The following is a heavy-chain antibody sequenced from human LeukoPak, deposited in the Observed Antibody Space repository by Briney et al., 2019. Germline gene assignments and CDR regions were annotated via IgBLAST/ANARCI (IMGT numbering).Heavy chain of an antibody. CDR3: AKGSYYDILTGYQRGYNWFDP. CDR2: ISGSGGST. J-gene: IGHJ5*02. Sequence: GGSLRLSCAASGFTFSSYAMSWVRQAPGKGLEWVSAISGSGGSTYYADSVKGRFTISRDNSKNTLYLQMNSLRAEDTAVYYCAKGSYYDILTGYQRGYNWFDPWGQGTLVTVSS. V-gene: IGHV3-23*01. CDR1: GFTFSSYA. D-gene: IGHD3-9*01.